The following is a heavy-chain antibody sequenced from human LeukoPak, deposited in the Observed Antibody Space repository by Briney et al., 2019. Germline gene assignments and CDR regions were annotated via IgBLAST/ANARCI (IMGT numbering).Heavy chain of an antibody. V-gene: IGHV4-34*01. CDR3: ARGSDYYDSSGYYSDASDI. Sequence: PSETLSLTCAVYGGSFSGYYWSWIRQPPGKGLEWIGEINHSGSTNYNPSLKSRVTISVDTSKNQFSLKLSSVTAADTAVYYCARGSDYYDSSGYYSDASDIWGQGTMVTVSS. D-gene: IGHD3-22*01. J-gene: IGHJ3*02. CDR2: INHSGST. CDR1: GGSFSGYY.